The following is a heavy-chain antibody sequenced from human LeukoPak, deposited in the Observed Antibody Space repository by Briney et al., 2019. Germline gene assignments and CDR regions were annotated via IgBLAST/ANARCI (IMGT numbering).Heavy chain of an antibody. CDR1: CDSIGIHY. Sequence: SETLSLTCTVSCDSIGIHYWSCIRHPPGKGLEGIGYIFYVGSSNYNTYIKSRVTISVDTSKTQFSLKLNSVTAADTAVYYCARDYYDSRGEAFDIWGQGTMVTVSS. D-gene: IGHD3-22*01. V-gene: IGHV4-59*11. J-gene: IGHJ3*02. CDR2: IFYVGSS. CDR3: ARDYYDSRGEAFDI.